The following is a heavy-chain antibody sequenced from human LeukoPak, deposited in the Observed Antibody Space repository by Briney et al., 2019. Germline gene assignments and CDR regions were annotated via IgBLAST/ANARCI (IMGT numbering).Heavy chain of an antibody. Sequence: ASETLSLTCTVSGDSISSYFWSWIRQSPEKTLEWIGYVYSSGTTNYSPSLRSRVTISVDTSKNQFSLKLDSVTAADTAVYYCARHSFLALGAAPFFDYWGQGTPITVSS. CDR3: ARHSFLALGAAPFFDY. D-gene: IGHD1-26*01. J-gene: IGHJ4*02. V-gene: IGHV4-59*08. CDR1: GDSISSYF. CDR2: VYSSGTT.